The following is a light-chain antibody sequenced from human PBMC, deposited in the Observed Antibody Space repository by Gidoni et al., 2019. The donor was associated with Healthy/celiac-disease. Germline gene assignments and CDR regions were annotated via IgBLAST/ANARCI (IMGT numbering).Light chain of an antibody. J-gene: IGKJ2*03. V-gene: IGKV3-20*01. CDR2: GAS. CDR1: QSVSSSY. Sequence: EIVLTPSPGTLSLSPGERATRSCRASQSVSSSYLAWYQQKPGQAPRLLIYGASSRATGIPDRFSGSGSGTDFTLTISRLEPEDFAVYYCQQEYSFGQGTKLEIK. CDR3: QQEYS.